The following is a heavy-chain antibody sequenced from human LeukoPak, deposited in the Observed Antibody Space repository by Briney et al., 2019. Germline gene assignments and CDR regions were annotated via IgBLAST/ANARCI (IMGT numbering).Heavy chain of an antibody. CDR1: GYPFISGP. Sequence: GASVKVSCKASGYPFISGPISWVRQAPGRGLEWMGWINPYIDDKHSAPKFQGRVTLTTDTSTSTAYMELRSLRSDDTAVYYCARDLWEVDPPHEYFQHWGQGTLVTVSS. CDR2: INPYIDDK. V-gene: IGHV1-18*01. J-gene: IGHJ1*01. D-gene: IGHD1-26*01. CDR3: ARDLWEVDPPHEYFQH.